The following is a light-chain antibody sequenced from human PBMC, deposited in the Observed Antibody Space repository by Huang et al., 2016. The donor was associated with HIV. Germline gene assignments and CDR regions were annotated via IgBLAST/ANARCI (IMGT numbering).Light chain of an antibody. CDR1: QNITKS. J-gene: IGKJ1*01. CDR2: TVS. V-gene: IGKV1-39*01. CDR3: QQSFSVPRT. Sequence: DIQMTQSPPSLSASVGDRVTFTCRADQNITKSLNWYQQKPGKAPKHLIYTVSTLESGVPSRFSGSGSVSRFTLNIGNLQPEDFATYYCQQSFSVPRTFG.